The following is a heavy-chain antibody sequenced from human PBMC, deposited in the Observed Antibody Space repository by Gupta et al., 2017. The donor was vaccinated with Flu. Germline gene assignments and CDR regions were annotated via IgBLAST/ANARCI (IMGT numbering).Heavy chain of an antibody. D-gene: IGHD2-15*01. CDR1: YG. Sequence: YGMSWVRQAPGKGLEWLALISYDGSNTYYADSVKGRFTSARDNSNNTLFLQMSSLRPEDTAVYVCAKDWSTFSRGYFFFDSWGQGTLVTVSS. J-gene: IGHJ4*02. CDR3: AKDWSTFSRGYFFFDS. V-gene: IGHV3-30*18. CDR2: ISYDGSNT.